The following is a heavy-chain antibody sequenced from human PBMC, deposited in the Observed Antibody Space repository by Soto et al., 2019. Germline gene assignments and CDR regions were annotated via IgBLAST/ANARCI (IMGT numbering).Heavy chain of an antibody. CDR1: GFTFSGSA. J-gene: IGHJ6*03. D-gene: IGHD3-3*01. CDR3: SRQASDFWSGKPQYYMDV. CDR2: IRSKPNNYAT. V-gene: IGHV3-73*01. Sequence: EVQLVESGGGLVQPGGSLKLSCAASGFTFSGSAMQWVRQASGKGLEWGGRIRSKPNNYATAYGASVKGRFTISRDDSKNTAYLQMNSLNTEDTAVYYCSRQASDFWSGKPQYYMDVWGKGTTVTVSS.